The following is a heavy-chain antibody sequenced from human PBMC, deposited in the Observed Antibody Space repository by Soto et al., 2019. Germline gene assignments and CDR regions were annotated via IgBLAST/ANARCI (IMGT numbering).Heavy chain of an antibody. J-gene: IGHJ4*02. CDR1: GFTFSSYG. CDR3: AKERDSSSWNYFDY. D-gene: IGHD6-13*01. CDR2: ISYDGSNK. V-gene: IGHV3-30*18. Sequence: SLRLSCAASGFTFSSYGMHWVRQAPGKGLEWVAVISYDGSNKYYADSVKGRFTISRDNSKNTLYLQMNSLRAEDTAVYYCAKERDSSSWNYFDYWGQGTLVTVSS.